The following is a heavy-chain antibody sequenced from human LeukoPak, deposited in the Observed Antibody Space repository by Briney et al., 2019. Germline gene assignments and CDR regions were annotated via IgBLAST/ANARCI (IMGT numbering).Heavy chain of an antibody. CDR3: ARGGAPVYSSGWYVLVY. V-gene: IGHV3-7*01. CDR2: IKQDGSEK. D-gene: IGHD6-19*01. J-gene: IGHJ4*02. CDR1: GFTFSSYW. Sequence: PGGSLRLSCAASGFTFSSYWMSWVRQAPGKGLEWVANIKQDGSEKYYVDSVKGRFTISRDNAKNSLYLQMNSLRAEDTAVYYCARGGAPVYSSGWYVLVYWGQGTLVTVSS.